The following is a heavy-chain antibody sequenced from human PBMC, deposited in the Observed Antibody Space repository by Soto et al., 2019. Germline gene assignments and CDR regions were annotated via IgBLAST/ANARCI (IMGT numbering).Heavy chain of an antibody. CDR1: GFSLSNARMG. V-gene: IGHV2-26*01. CDR3: ARILDTRSVGELLFTYRYYYGMDV. Sequence: SGPTLVNPTETLTLTCTVSGFSLSNARMGVSWIRQPPGKALEWLAHIFSNDEKSYSTSLKSRPTISKDTSKSQVVLTMTNMDPVDTATYYCARILDTRSVGELLFTYRYYYGMDVWGQGTTVTVSS. D-gene: IGHD3-10*01. J-gene: IGHJ6*02. CDR2: IFSNDEK.